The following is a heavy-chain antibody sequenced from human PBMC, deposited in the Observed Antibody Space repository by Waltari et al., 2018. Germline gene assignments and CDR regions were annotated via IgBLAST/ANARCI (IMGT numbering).Heavy chain of an antibody. J-gene: IGHJ4*02. D-gene: IGHD6-19*01. CDR2: IRDSGVNT. CDR1: GSTFSSYA. Sequence: EVQLLESGGGLVQPGGSLRLSCAASGSTFSSYAMSWVRQAPGKGLEWVSAIRDSGVNTDYADSVKGRFTISRDNSKNTLYLQMNSLRAEDTAVYYCTKRAESNGWTGWIFDYWGQGTLVTVSS. CDR3: TKRAESNGWTGWIFDY. V-gene: IGHV3-23*01.